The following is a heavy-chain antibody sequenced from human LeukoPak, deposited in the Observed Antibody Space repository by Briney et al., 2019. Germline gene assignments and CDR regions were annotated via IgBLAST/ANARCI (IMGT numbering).Heavy chain of an antibody. V-gene: IGHV3-48*03. Sequence: GRSLRLSCAASGFTFSSYAMHWVRQAPGKGLEWVSYIRTSDSPIYYADSVKGRLTVSRDNAKNSLYLQMNSLRADDTAVYYCVRERRAAAGRTYYYGMDVWGQGTTVTVSS. D-gene: IGHD6-13*01. CDR1: GFTFSSYA. CDR3: VRERRAAAGRTYYYGMDV. J-gene: IGHJ6*02. CDR2: IRTSDSPI.